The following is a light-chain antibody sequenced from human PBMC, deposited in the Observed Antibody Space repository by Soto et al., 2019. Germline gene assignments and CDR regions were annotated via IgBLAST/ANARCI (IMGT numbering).Light chain of an antibody. Sequence: QSALTQPRSVSGSPGQSVTISCTGTSSDVGGYDYVSWFQHHPGKVPKLMIYDVTKRPSGVPDRFSASKSGNTASLTISGLQAEDEADYYCCSYGSYFWVFGGGTMLTVL. CDR3: CSYGSYFWV. CDR2: DVT. V-gene: IGLV2-11*01. J-gene: IGLJ3*02. CDR1: SSDVGGYDY.